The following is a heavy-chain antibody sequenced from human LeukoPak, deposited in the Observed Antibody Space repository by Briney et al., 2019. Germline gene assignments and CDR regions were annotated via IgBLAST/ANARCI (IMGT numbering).Heavy chain of an antibody. Sequence: GGSLRLSCAASGFTVSSNYMSWVRQAPGKGLEWVSVIYSGGSTYYADSVEGRFTISRDNSKNTLYLQMNSLRAEDTAVYYCASGSSSWYWRGYFDYWGQGTLVTVSS. CDR1: GFTVSSNY. CDR3: ASGSSSWYWRGYFDY. J-gene: IGHJ4*02. D-gene: IGHD6-13*01. CDR2: IYSGGST. V-gene: IGHV3-66*01.